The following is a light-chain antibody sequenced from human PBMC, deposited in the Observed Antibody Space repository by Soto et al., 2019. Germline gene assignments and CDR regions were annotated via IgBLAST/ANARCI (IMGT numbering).Light chain of an antibody. Sequence: QSALTQPASVSGSPGQSITISCTGTSSDVGAYNFVSWYQQYPGKAPKVMIYEVNNRPSGVSNRFSGSKSGNTASLTISGLQAEDEADYYCSSYTSSSTLYVFGTGTKLTVL. CDR3: SSYTSSSTLYV. J-gene: IGLJ1*01. V-gene: IGLV2-14*01. CDR1: SSDVGAYNF. CDR2: EVN.